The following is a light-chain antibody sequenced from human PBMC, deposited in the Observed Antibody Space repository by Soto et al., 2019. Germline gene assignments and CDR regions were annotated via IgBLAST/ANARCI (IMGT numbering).Light chain of an antibody. V-gene: IGLV4-69*01. CDR1: SGHSSYG. Sequence: QPVLTQSPSASASLGASVKLTCTLSSGHSSYGSAWHQQQQEKGPRYLMKLNSDGSHSKGDGIPDRFSGSSSGAERYLTVSGLQSEDEADYYCQTWGAGIQVFGRGTKLTVL. CDR2: LNSDGSH. CDR3: QTWGAGIQV. J-gene: IGLJ2*01.